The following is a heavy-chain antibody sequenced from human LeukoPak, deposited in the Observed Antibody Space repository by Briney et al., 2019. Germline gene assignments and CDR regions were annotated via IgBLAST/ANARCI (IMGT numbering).Heavy chain of an antibody. CDR1: GFTFSNAW. J-gene: IGHJ1*01. D-gene: IGHD2-15*01. V-gene: IGHV3-7*01. CDR3: ARGGLVVAATPGDFLH. Sequence: PGGSLRLSCAASGFTFSNAWMSWVRQAPGKGLEWVANIKEDGSEKYYVDSVKGRFTISRDNAKNSLYLQMNSLRAEDTAVYYCARGGLVVAATPGDFLHWGQGTLVTVSS. CDR2: IKEDGSEK.